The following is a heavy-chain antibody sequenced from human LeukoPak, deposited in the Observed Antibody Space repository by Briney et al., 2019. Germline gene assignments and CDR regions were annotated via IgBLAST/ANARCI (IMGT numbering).Heavy chain of an antibody. CDR1: GYTFTSYG. CDR3: ARSIEATASFDH. J-gene: IGHJ4*02. CDR2: INPSTAGT. V-gene: IGHV1-2*02. Sequence: GASVKVSCRASGYTFTSYGITWVRQAPGQGLEGMGWINPSTAGTNYAQKFQGRVTMTRDTSISTAFMEMTGLKFDGTAVYYCARSIEATASFDHWGQGTLVAVSS. D-gene: IGHD6-6*01.